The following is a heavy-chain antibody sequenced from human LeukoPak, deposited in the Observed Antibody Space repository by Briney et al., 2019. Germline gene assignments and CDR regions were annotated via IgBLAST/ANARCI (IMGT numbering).Heavy chain of an antibody. CDR1: GFSFGGYG. J-gene: IGHJ4*02. CDR3: ARDLGGCTNGLCSYYFDY. Sequence: GTSLRLSCVASGFSFGGYGMNWVRQAPGKGLEGVAVIWYNGKNKYYSDSVKGRFTISRETSKNTLYLQMNRLRAEDTAVYYCARDLGGCTNGLCSYYFDYWGQGTLVTVSS. V-gene: IGHV3-33*01. D-gene: IGHD2-8*01. CDR2: IWYNGKNK.